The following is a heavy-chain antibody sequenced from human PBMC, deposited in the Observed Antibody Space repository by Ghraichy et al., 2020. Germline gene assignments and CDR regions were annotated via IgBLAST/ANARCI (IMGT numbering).Heavy chain of an antibody. CDR2: IYSGVSA. J-gene: IGHJ3*02. V-gene: IGHV3-66*01. CDR3: ARGSHYDSSGYYDDFDI. CDR1: GFTVSSNY. D-gene: IGHD3-22*01. Sequence: LSLTCAASGFTVSSNYMSWVRQAPGKGLEWVSVIYSGVSAYYADSVKGRFTISRDNSKNTLYLQMNSLRAEDTAVYYYARGSHYDSSGYYDDFDIWGQWTMVTVSS.